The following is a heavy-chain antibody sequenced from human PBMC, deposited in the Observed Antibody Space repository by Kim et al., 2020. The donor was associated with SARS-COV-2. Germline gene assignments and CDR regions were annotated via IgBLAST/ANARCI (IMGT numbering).Heavy chain of an antibody. CDR3: TTERRLYYDSSGYYYAYWYFVL. D-gene: IGHD3-22*01. J-gene: IGHJ2*01. CDR1: GFTFSNAW. V-gene: IGHV3-15*01. Sequence: GGSLRLSCAASGFTFSNAWMSWVRQAPGKGLEWVGRIKSKTDGGTTDYAAPVKGRFTISRDDSKNTLYLQMNSLKTEDTAVYYCTTERRLYYDSSGYYYAYWYFVLWGRGTLVTVSS. CDR2: IKSKTDGGTT.